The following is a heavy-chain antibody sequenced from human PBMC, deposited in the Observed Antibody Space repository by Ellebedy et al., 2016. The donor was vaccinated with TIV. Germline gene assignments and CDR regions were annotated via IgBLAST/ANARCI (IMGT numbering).Heavy chain of an antibody. J-gene: IGHJ4*02. CDR3: ARIGNTAKVTEAYFDY. D-gene: IGHD5-18*01. Sequence: PGGSLRLSCKGSGYSFTSYWIAWVRQMPGKGLEWMGVIYPSDSDTRYSPSFQGQVTISADKSISTAYLQWSSLKASDTAMYYCARIGNTAKVTEAYFDYWGQGTQVTVSS. CDR1: GYSFTSYW. V-gene: IGHV5-51*01. CDR2: IYPSDSDT.